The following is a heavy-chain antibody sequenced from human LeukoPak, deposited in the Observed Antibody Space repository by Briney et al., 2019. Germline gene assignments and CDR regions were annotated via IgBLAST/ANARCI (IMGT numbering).Heavy chain of an antibody. CDR1: GGSFSGYY. J-gene: IGHJ4*02. V-gene: IGHV4-34*01. Sequence: SETLSLTCAVYGGSFSGYYWSWIRQPPGKGLEWIGEINHSGSTNYNPSLKSRVTISVDTSKKQFSLKLSSVTAADTAAYYCARDYYDISGHFDYWGQGTLVTVSS. CDR3: ARDYYDISGHFDY. D-gene: IGHD3-22*01. CDR2: INHSGST.